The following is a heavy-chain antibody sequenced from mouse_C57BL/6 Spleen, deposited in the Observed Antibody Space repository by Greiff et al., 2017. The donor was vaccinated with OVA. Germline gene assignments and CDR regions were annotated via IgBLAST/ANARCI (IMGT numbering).Heavy chain of an antibody. CDR3: AREGATGGFAY. J-gene: IGHJ3*01. Sequence: EVKLMDSGGGLVKPGGSLKLSCAASGFTFSSYAMSWVRQTPEKRLEWVATISDGGSYTYYPDNVKGRFTISRDNAENNLYLQMSHLKSEDTAMYYCAREGATGGFAYWGQGTLVTVSA. D-gene: IGHD4-1*02. CDR2: ISDGGSYT. V-gene: IGHV5-4*01. CDR1: GFTFSSYA.